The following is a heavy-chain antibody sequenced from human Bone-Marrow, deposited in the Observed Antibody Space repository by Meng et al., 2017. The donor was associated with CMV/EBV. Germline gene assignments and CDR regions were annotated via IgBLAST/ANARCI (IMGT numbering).Heavy chain of an antibody. CDR3: ARSTWYDYFDP. V-gene: IGHV1-2*02. Sequence: ASVKVPCKASGPTFTGYYLHWVRQAPGQGLQWLGWVSPNTGATQYAENFQGRVTFSRDTSTTTAYMELTSLTSDDTAVYYCARSTWYDYFDPWGQGTLVTVSS. CDR1: GPTFTGYY. D-gene: IGHD6-13*01. J-gene: IGHJ5*02. CDR2: VSPNTGAT.